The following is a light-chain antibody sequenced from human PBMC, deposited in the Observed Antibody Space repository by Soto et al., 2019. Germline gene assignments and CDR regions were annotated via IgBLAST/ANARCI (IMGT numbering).Light chain of an antibody. J-gene: IGLJ2*01. CDR3: HVWDSDRDHPV. CDR1: NTGSKS. Sequence: SYELTQPPSVSVAPGQTASITCGGNNTGSKSVHWYQQKSGQAPVLVIYYEIDRPSGIPERFSGSNFGNTATLTISRVEAGDEANYYCHVWDSDRDHPVFGGGTKVTVL. CDR2: YEI. V-gene: IGLV3-21*04.